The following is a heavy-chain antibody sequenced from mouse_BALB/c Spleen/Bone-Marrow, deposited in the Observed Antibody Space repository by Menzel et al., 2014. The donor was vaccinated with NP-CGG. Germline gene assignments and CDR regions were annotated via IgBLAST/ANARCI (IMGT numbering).Heavy chain of an antibody. J-gene: IGHJ2*01. CDR1: GYTFXSYW. CDR3: ARINGYDY. D-gene: IGHD2-2*01. V-gene: IGHV1S81*02. CDR2: IDPSTGRT. Sequence: VHLVESGAELVKPGASVKLSCKASGYTFXSYWMHWVEQRPGQGLEWIGEIDPSTGRTDYNKKFKSQATLTVDKSSSTAYMHLSSLTSEDSAVYYCARINGYDYWGQGTTLTVSS.